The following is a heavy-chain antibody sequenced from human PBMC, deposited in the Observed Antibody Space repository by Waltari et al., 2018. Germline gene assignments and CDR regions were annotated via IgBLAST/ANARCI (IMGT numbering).Heavy chain of an antibody. J-gene: IGHJ4*02. Sequence: EVQLVESGGGLVQPGGSLRLSWAASGFTFSTAWLHWVRQAPGKGLVWVSRIDSEGSPTNYADSVKGRFTISRDNAKNTLYLQMNNLGAEDTAVYYCARAGSYRFDYWGQGTLVTVSS. CDR3: ARAGSYRFDY. D-gene: IGHD3-16*02. CDR2: IDSEGSPT. V-gene: IGHV3-74*01. CDR1: GFTFSTAW.